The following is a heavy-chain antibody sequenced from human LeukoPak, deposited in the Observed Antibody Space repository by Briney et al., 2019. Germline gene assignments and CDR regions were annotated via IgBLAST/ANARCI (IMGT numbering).Heavy chain of an antibody. CDR2: IYYSGST. Sequence: SETLSLTCSVSGGSISSYYWSWTRQPPGKGLEWIGYIYYSGSTIYNPSLKSRVTMSVDTSQNQFSLKLMSVTAADTAVYFCARDQGYIPYWGQGILVTVSS. CDR3: ARDQGYIPY. CDR1: GGSISSYY. J-gene: IGHJ4*02. V-gene: IGHV4-59*01. D-gene: IGHD2-2*02.